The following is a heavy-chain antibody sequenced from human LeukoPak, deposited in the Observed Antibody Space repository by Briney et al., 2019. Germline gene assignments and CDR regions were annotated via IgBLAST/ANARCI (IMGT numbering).Heavy chain of an antibody. CDR1: GYSYTSYW. CDR3: ARELQWLDLDAFDI. Sequence: GESLKISCKGSGYSYTSYWIGWVRQMPGKGLEWMGIIYPGDSDTRYRPSFQGQVTISADKSIRTAYLQWSSLKASDTAMYYCARELQWLDLDAFDIWGQGTMVTVSS. D-gene: IGHD6-19*01. J-gene: IGHJ3*02. V-gene: IGHV5-51*01. CDR2: IYPGDSDT.